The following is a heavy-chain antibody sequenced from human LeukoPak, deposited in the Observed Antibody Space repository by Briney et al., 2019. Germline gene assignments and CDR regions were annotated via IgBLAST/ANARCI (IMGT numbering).Heavy chain of an antibody. J-gene: IGHJ6*03. Sequence: SETLSLTCTVSGGSISSYYWSWIRQPPGKGLEWIGEINHSGSTNYNPSLKSRVTISVDTSKNQFSLKLSSVTAADTAVYYCARHDRKALRYLDLYMDVWGKGTTVTISS. V-gene: IGHV4-34*01. D-gene: IGHD3-9*01. CDR3: ARHDRKALRYLDLYMDV. CDR1: GGSISSYY. CDR2: INHSGST.